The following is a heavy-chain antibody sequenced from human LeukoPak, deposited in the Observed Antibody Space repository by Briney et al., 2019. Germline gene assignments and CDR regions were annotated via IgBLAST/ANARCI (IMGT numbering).Heavy chain of an antibody. D-gene: IGHD3-10*01. V-gene: IGHV7-4-1*02. CDR2: INTNTGNP. J-gene: IGHJ4*02. CDR3: ARGLWFGELLDPDY. Sequence: ASVKVSCKASGCTFTSYAMNWVRQAPGQGLEWMGWINTNTGNPAYAQGFTGRFVFSLDTSVSTAYLQISSLKAEDTAVYYCARGLWFGELLDPDYWGQGTLVTVSS. CDR1: GCTFTSYA.